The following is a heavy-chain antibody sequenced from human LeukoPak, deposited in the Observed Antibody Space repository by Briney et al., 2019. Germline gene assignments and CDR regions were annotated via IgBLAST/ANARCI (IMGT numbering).Heavy chain of an antibody. Sequence: GGSLRLSCAASGFTFGDYYLTWIRQAPGKGLEWVSYISSSSSDTNYADSVRGRFTISRDNANESLYLQMNSLRDEDTAVYYCARVGATWNFQHWGQGALVTVSS. V-gene: IGHV3-11*06. CDR2: ISSSSSDT. D-gene: IGHD1-26*01. CDR3: ARVGATWNFQH. J-gene: IGHJ1*01. CDR1: GFTFGDYY.